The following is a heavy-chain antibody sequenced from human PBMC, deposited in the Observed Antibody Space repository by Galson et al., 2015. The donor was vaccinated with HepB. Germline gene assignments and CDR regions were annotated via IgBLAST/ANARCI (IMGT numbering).Heavy chain of an antibody. D-gene: IGHD3-10*01. CDR1: GGTFSSYA. CDR2: IIPIFGTA. J-gene: IGHJ5*02. V-gene: IGHV1-69*06. CDR3: AKDEMVRGRGKNWFDP. Sequence: SVKVSCKASGGTFSSYAISWVRQAPGQGLEWMGGIIPIFGTANYAQKFQGRVTITADKSTSTAYMELSSLRAEDTAVYYCAKDEMVRGRGKNWFDPWGQGTLVTVSS.